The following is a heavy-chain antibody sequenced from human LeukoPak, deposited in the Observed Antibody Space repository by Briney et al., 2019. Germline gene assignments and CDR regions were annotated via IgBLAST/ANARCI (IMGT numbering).Heavy chain of an antibody. Sequence: PSETLSLTCIVSGGSISSYYWSWIRQPPGKGLEWLGYIYYSGTTNYNPSLKSRVTLSVDTSKNQFSLKLTSVTAADTAVYYCARDSSGYYHWFDPWGQGTLVTVSS. CDR3: ARDSSGYYHWFDP. J-gene: IGHJ5*02. D-gene: IGHD3-22*01. CDR2: IYYSGTT. CDR1: GGSISSYY. V-gene: IGHV4-59*01.